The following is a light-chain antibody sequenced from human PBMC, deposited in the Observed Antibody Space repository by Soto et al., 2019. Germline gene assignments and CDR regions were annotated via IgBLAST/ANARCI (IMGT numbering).Light chain of an antibody. CDR2: EVN. J-gene: IGLJ1*01. CDR3: SSYAGSNWYV. V-gene: IGLV2-8*01. CDR1: NSDVGGYNY. Sequence: QSVLTQPPSASGSPGQSVTISCTGTNSDVGGYNYVSWYQQYPGKAPKLIIYEVNERPSGVPDRFSGSKSGNTASLTVSGLQTADEADYYCSSYAGSNWYVFGTGTKATV.